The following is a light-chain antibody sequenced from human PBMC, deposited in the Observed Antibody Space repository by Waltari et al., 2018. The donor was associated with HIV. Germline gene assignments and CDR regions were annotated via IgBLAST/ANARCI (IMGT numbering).Light chain of an antibody. Sequence: YVLTQPPSVSVAPGRTATISCGGTRIATKSVHWYQQKSGQAPLLVIFYDSDRPSGIPERFSGSNSGSAATLTINRVEAGDETDYFCQVWDETRNHVVFGGGTKLIAL. V-gene: IGLV3-21*04. CDR3: QVWDETRNHVV. CDR1: RIATKS. J-gene: IGLJ3*02. CDR2: YDS.